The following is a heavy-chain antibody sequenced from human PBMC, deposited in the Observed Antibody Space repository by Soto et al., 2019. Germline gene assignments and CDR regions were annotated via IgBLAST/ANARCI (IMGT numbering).Heavy chain of an antibody. Sequence: GASVKVSCKASGYTFTSYAMHLVRQAPGQRLEWMGWINAGNGNTKYSQKFQGRVTITRDTSAGTAYMELSSLRSEDTAVYYCARDRVGAAPGYWGQGTLVTVPQ. J-gene: IGHJ4*02. V-gene: IGHV1-3*01. CDR2: INAGNGNT. CDR3: ARDRVGAAPGY. CDR1: GYTFTSYA. D-gene: IGHD6-13*01.